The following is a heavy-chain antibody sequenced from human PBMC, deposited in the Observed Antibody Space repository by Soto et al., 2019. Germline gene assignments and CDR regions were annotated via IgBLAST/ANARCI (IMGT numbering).Heavy chain of an antibody. CDR2: INPNSGGT. V-gene: IGHV1-2*02. J-gene: IGHJ6*02. D-gene: IGHD2-2*02. Sequence: ASVKVSCKASGYTFTGYYIHWVRQAPGQGLEWMGWINPNSGGTNYAQKFQGRVTMTRDTSISTAYMELSRLRSDDTAVYYCARDQVVVVPAAIRARYYGMDVWGQGTTVTVSS. CDR1: GYTFTGYY. CDR3: ARDQVVVVPAAIRARYYGMDV.